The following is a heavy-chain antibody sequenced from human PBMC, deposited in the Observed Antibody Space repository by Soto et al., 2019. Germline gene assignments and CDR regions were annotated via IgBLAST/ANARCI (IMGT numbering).Heavy chain of an antibody. CDR3: AGLARPLFDY. D-gene: IGHD6-6*01. CDR2: IYYSGST. J-gene: IGHJ4*02. CDR1: GGSISSYY. Sequence: PSETLSLTCTVSGGSISSYYWSWIRQPPGKGLEWIGYIYYSGSTNYNPSLKSRVTISVDTSKNQFSLKLSSVTAADTAVYYCAGLARPLFDYWGQGTLVTVSS. V-gene: IGHV4-59*08.